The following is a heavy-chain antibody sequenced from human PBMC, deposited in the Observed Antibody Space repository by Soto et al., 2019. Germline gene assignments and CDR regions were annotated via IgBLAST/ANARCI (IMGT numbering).Heavy chain of an antibody. V-gene: IGHV3-33*01. CDR1: GFAFSSYG. Sequence: QVQLVESGGGVVQPGRSLILSCAASGFAFSSYGMHWVRQTPGKGLEWVALIWYDGSNKYYADSVKGRFTISRDNSKNTLYLQMHSLRAEDTAVYFCARSPPGVAGRYYFDFWGQGTLVTVSS. CDR2: IWYDGSNK. J-gene: IGHJ4*02. CDR3: ARSPPGVAGRYYFDF. D-gene: IGHD6-6*01.